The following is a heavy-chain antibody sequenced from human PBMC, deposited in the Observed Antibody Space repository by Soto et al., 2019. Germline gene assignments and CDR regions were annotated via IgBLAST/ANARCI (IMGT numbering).Heavy chain of an antibody. Sequence: QVQLVQSGAELKKPGSSVNVYCKASGGTFSSFTISWVRQAPGQGLEWMGGIIPIYGTANYAQKFQGRVTITADASTRTAYMELSSLRSEDTAVYYCAKDRRADWESYYYYAMDVWGQGTTVTVSS. CDR1: GGTFSSFT. V-gene: IGHV1-69*01. CDR2: IIPIYGTA. J-gene: IGHJ6*02. CDR3: AKDRRADWESYYYYAMDV. D-gene: IGHD1-26*01.